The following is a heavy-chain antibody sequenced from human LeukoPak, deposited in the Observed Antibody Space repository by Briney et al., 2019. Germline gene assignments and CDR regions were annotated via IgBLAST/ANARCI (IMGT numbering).Heavy chain of an antibody. Sequence: KPSETLSLTCTVSGDSISSYYWSWLRQPPGKGLEGLGYIYYSGSTNYSPSLKSRVTISVDTSKNQFSLKLSSVTAADTAVYYCARHYGSGSYYNLHYFDYWGQGTLVTVSS. J-gene: IGHJ4*02. CDR1: GDSISSYY. CDR3: ARHYGSGSYYNLHYFDY. CDR2: IYYSGST. V-gene: IGHV4-59*01. D-gene: IGHD3-10*01.